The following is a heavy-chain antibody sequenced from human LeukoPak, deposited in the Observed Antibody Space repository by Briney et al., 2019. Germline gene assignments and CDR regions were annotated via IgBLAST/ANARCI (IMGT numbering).Heavy chain of an antibody. J-gene: IGHJ6*02. D-gene: IGHD3-9*01. Sequence: GASVKVSCKASGYTFTSYGISWVRQAPGQGLEWMGWISAYNGNTNYAQKLRGRVTMTTDTSTSTAYMELRSLRSDDTAVYYCARVLRYFDWLPLGYYYGMDVWGQGTTVTVSS. CDR2: ISAYNGNT. CDR1: GYTFTSYG. CDR3: ARVLRYFDWLPLGYYYGMDV. V-gene: IGHV1-18*01.